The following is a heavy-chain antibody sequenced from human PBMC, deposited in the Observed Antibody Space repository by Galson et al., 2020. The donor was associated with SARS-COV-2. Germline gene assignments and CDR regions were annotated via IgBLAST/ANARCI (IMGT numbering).Heavy chain of an antibody. CDR3: ARRHRRDYYYGMDV. V-gene: IGHV4-59*01. Sequence: SETLSLTCTVSGGSISSYYWSWIRQPPGKGLEWIGYIYYSGSTNYNPSLKSRVTISVDTSKNQFSLKLSSVTAADTAVYYCARRHRRDYYYGMDVWGQGTTVTVSS. CDR1: GGSISSYY. CDR2: IYYSGST. J-gene: IGHJ6*02.